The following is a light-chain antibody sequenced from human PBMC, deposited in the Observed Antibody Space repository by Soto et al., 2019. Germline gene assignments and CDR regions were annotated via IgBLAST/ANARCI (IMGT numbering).Light chain of an antibody. CDR2: DND. CDR3: ATWDSSLSAGV. Sequence: QSVLTQSPSVSAAPGQTVTISCSGSSSNIGNNYVFWYQQLPGTAPKLLIYDNDKRPSGIPDRFSGSKSGTSATLGITGLQTGDEADYYCATWDSSLSAGVFGGGTKLTVL. J-gene: IGLJ2*01. CDR1: SSNIGNNY. V-gene: IGLV1-51*01.